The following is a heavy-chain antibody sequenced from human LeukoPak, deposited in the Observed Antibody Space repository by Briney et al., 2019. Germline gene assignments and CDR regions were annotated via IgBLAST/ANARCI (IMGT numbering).Heavy chain of an antibody. V-gene: IGHV3-53*01. J-gene: IGHJ1*01. CDR1: GFTVSANY. CDR3: ARDVYCSGGSCYQQ. Sequence: GGSLRLSCAASGFTVSANYMSWVRQAPGKGLEWVSVISNDGNTYYADSVKVRFTISRDISKNTLYLQMNSLRAEDTAVYYCARDVYCSGGSCYQQWGQGTLVTVSS. D-gene: IGHD2-15*01. CDR2: ISNDGNT.